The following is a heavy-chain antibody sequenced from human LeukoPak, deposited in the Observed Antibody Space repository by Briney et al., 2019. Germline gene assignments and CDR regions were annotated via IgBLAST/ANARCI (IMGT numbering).Heavy chain of an antibody. D-gene: IGHD6-6*01. CDR2: IYSDGGT. Sequence: GGSLRLSCAASGFTVSSNYMSWVRQAPGKGLEWVSTIYSDGGTYYVDSVKGRFTISRDNSKNTLYLQMNSLRAEDTAVYYCAKPFEYSSSSARGAFDIWGQGTMVTVSS. CDR1: GFTVSSNY. J-gene: IGHJ3*02. V-gene: IGHV3-66*04. CDR3: AKPFEYSSSSARGAFDI.